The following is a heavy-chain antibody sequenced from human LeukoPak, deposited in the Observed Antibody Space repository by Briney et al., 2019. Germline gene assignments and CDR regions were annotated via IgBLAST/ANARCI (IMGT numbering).Heavy chain of an antibody. CDR1: GFTFDDYA. D-gene: IGHD3-16*01. J-gene: IGHJ4*02. CDR2: ISWNSGSI. Sequence: GRSLRLSCAASGFTFDDYAMHWVRQAPGKGLEWVSGISWNSGSIGHADSVKGRFTISRDNAKNSLYLQMNSLRAEDTALYYCAKDSRGRGYFDYWGQGTLVTVSS. CDR3: AKDSRGRGYFDY. V-gene: IGHV3-9*01.